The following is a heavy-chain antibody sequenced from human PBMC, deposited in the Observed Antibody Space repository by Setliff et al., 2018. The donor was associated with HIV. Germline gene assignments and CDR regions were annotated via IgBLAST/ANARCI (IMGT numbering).Heavy chain of an antibody. J-gene: IGHJ5*01. CDR3: ARDALFCDGGRCSAFNWLDS. V-gene: IGHV3-30-3*01. CDR1: GFIFNKFA. Sequence: PGGSLRLSCAASGFIFNKFALHWVRQAPGKGLEWVAIISYDETTKLYAASVKGRFTISRDNSKDTVFLQLSSLTVDDTGVYYCARDALFCDGGRCSAFNWLDSWGQGTLVTVSS. D-gene: IGHD2-15*01. CDR2: ISYDETTK.